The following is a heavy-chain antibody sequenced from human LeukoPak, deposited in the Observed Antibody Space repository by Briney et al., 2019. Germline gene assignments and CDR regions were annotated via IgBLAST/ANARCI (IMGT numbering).Heavy chain of an antibody. Sequence: PSETLSLTCTVSDDSISDYYRGWIRQPPGKGLEWIGYFHNSGTSTYNPSLKSRVTISADTSKNRFSLKLNSLTTADTAVYYCTGGAGWLIDYWGQGILVTVSS. CDR1: DDSISDYY. CDR2: FHNSGTS. CDR3: TGGAGWLIDY. V-gene: IGHV4-59*01. J-gene: IGHJ4*02. D-gene: IGHD3-16*01.